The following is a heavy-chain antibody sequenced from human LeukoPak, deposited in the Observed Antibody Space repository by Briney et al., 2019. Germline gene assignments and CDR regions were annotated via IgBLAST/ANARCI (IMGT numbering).Heavy chain of an antibody. Sequence: SETLSLTCTVSGGSISSYYWSWIRQPPGKGLECIGYIYYSGSTNYNPSLKSRVTISVDTSKNQFSLKLSSVTAADTAVYYCARATPIAAAATRYYYYYYMDVWGKGTTVTVSS. V-gene: IGHV4-59*01. CDR2: IYYSGST. J-gene: IGHJ6*03. D-gene: IGHD6-13*01. CDR1: GGSISSYY. CDR3: ARATPIAAAATRYYYYYYMDV.